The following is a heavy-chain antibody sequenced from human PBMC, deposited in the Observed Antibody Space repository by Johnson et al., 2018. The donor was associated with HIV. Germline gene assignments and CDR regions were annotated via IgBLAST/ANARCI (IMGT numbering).Heavy chain of an antibody. CDR1: GFTFSDYY. J-gene: IGHJ3*02. CDR3: AKDTVSGSYYDAFDI. V-gene: IGHV3-11*04. CDR2: ISSSGSTI. Sequence: VQLVESGGGLVKPGGSLRLSCAASGFTFSDYYMSWIRQAPGKGLEWVSYISSSGSTIYYADSVKGRFTISRDNSKNTLYLQMNSLRAEDTAVYYCAKDTVSGSYYDAFDIWGQGTMVTVSA. D-gene: IGHD1-26*01.